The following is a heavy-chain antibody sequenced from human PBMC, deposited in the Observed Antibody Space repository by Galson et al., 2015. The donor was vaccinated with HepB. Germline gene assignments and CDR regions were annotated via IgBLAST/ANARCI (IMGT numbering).Heavy chain of an antibody. CDR1: GFTFSSYA. V-gene: IGHV3-23*01. D-gene: IGHD1-1*01. CDR3: AKGERGAGARYFDL. Sequence: SLRLSCAASGFTFSSYAMSWVRQAPGKGLEWVPAISGSGGSTYYADSVKGRFTISRDNSKNTLYLQMNSLRAEDTAVYYCAKGERGAGARYFDLWGRGSLVTVSS. CDR2: ISGSGGST. J-gene: IGHJ2*01.